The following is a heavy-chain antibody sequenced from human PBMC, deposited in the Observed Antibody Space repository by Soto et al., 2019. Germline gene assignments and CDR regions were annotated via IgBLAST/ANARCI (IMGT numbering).Heavy chain of an antibody. D-gene: IGHD2-2*01. Sequence: GGSLRLSCAASGFTVSSNYMSWVRQAPGKGLEWVSVIYSGGSTYYADSVKGRFTISRDNSKNTLYLQMNSLRAEDMAVYYCARVPAATLLYFDYWGQGTLVTVSS. CDR1: GFTVSSNY. CDR2: IYSGGST. CDR3: ARVPAATLLYFDY. V-gene: IGHV3-66*01. J-gene: IGHJ4*02.